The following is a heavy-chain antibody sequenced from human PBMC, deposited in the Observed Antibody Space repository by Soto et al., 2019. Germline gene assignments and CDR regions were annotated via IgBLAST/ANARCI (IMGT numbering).Heavy chain of an antibody. CDR1: GFSFSNYA. CDR2: ISIGSGSI. D-gene: IGHD3-22*01. V-gene: IGHV3-48*02. CDR3: VRDDRWAFDF. Sequence: EVQLVESGGGLVQPGGSRRVSCAASGFSFSNYAMNWVRQAPGKGLEWVSYISIGSGSIFYADSVKGRFTISRDDAKNSLYQQMNTLRDEDTAVYYCVRDDRWAFDFWGQGTMVTVSS. J-gene: IGHJ3*01.